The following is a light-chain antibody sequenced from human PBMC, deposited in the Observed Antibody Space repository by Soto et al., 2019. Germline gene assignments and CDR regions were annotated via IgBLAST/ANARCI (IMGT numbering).Light chain of an antibody. V-gene: IGLV2-14*03. J-gene: IGLJ2*01. Sequence: QSVLTQPASVSASPGQSFTISCTGTSSDIGAYNFVSWYQQHPGKAPKLMLYDVNIRPSGVSNRFSGSKSGNTASLTISGLQADDVAYYYCTSWTTSSTMICGGGT. CDR2: DVN. CDR1: SSDIGAYNF. CDR3: TSWTTSSTMI.